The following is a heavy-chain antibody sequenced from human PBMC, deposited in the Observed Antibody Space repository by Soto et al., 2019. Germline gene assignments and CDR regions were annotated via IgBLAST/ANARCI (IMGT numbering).Heavy chain of an antibody. J-gene: IGHJ6*03. Sequence: SETLSLTCTVSGGSISSYYWSWIRQPPGKGLEWIGYIYYSGSTNYNPSLKSRVTISVDTSKNQFSLKLSSVTAADTAVYYCARHRGRPYYYYYMDVWGKGTTVTVSS. V-gene: IGHV4-59*08. CDR2: IYYSGST. D-gene: IGHD3-16*01. CDR3: ARHRGRPYYYYYMDV. CDR1: GGSISSYY.